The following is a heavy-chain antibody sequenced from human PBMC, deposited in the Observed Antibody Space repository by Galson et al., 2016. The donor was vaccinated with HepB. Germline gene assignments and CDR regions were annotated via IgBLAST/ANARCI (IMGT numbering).Heavy chain of an antibody. CDR3: VKDVRGSGPWAFDS. J-gene: IGHJ4*02. CDR1: GFTFGHYA. Sequence: SLRLSCAASGFTFGHYAMTWVRQFPGKGLEWVSTISGSGTTTFYAPSVKGRVTISRDNSNDTLSLQLNNLRIDDTAIYYCVKDVRGSGPWAFDSWGQGTLVTVSS. CDR2: ISGSGTTT. V-gene: IGHV3-23*01. D-gene: IGHD1-26*01.